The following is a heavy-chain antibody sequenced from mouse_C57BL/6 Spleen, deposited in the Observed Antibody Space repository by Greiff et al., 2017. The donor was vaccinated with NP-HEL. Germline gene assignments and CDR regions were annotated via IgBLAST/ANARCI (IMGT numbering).Heavy chain of an antibody. CDR1: GYSFTGYF. Sequence: VQLQQSGPELVKPGDSVKISCKASGYSFTGYFMNWVMQSHGKSLEWIGRINPYNGDTFYNQKFKGKATLTVDKSSSTAHMELRSLTSEDSAVYYCASFITTVPRYFDVWGTGTTVTVSS. CDR3: ASFITTVPRYFDV. V-gene: IGHV1-20*01. CDR2: INPYNGDT. J-gene: IGHJ1*03. D-gene: IGHD1-1*01.